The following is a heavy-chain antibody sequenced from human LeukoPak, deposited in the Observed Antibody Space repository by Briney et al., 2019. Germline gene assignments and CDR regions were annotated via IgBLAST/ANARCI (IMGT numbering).Heavy chain of an antibody. D-gene: IGHD2-15*01. CDR2: IYYSGST. J-gene: IGHJ3*02. CDR1: GGSISSGGYY. CDR3: ARYCSGGSCYGDAFDI. V-gene: IGHV4-31*03. Sequence: SQTLSLTCTVSGGSISSGGYYWSWIRQHPGKGLEWIGYIYYSGSTYYNPSLKSRVTISVDTSKNQFSLKLSSVTAADTAVYYCARYCSGGSCYGDAFDIWGQGTMVTVSS.